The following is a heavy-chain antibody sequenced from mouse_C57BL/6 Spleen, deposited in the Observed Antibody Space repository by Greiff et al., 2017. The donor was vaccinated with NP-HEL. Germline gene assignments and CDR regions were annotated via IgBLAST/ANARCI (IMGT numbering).Heavy chain of an antibody. CDR1: GYTFTSYW. Sequence: VQLQQSGTELVKPGASVKLSCKASGYTFTSYWMHWVKQRPGQGLEWIGNINPSNGGTNYNEKFKSKATLTVDKSSSTAYMQLSSLTSEDSAVYYCARGGYSNYVGFAYWGQGTLVTVSA. D-gene: IGHD2-5*01. J-gene: IGHJ3*01. V-gene: IGHV1-53*01. CDR3: ARGGYSNYVGFAY. CDR2: INPSNGGT.